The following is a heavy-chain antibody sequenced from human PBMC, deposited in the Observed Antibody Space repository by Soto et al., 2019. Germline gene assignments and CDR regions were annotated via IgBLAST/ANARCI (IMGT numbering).Heavy chain of an antibody. J-gene: IGHJ4*02. Sequence: GASVKVSCKASGFTFTSSAMQWVRQARGQRLEWIGWIVVGSGNTNYAQKFQERVTITRDMSTSTAYMELSSLRSEDPAVYYCAEVPSYYGDPLFAYWGQGTLVTVSS. CDR3: AEVPSYYGDPLFAY. V-gene: IGHV1-58*02. CDR1: GFTFTSSA. CDR2: IVVGSGNT. D-gene: IGHD4-17*01.